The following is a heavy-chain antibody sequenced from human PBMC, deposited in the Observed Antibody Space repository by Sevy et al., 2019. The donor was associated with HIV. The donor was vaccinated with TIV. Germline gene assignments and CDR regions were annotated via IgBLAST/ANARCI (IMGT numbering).Heavy chain of an antibody. J-gene: IGHJ6*02. D-gene: IGHD3-10*01. Sequence: GGSLRLSCAASGFILRNYVMHWVRQAPGKGLEWVAAVSFDGSDKFYADSVKGRFTISRDNSKNRLYLQTNSLRAEDTAVYYCARDQAGPSDDYYYYYGMDLWGQGTTGTVSS. CDR3: ARDQAGPSDDYYYYYGMDL. CDR1: GFILRNYV. CDR2: VSFDGSDK. V-gene: IGHV3-30-3*01.